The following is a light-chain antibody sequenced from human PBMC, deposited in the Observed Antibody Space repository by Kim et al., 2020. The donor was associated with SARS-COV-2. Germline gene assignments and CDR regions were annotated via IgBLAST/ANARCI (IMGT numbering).Light chain of an antibody. CDR3: NSRDSSGNHLEV. V-gene: IGLV3-19*01. CDR2: GKN. Sequence: RQTVRITCQGDSLRSYYASWYQQKPGQAPVLVIYGKNNRPSGIPDRFSGSSSGNTASLTITGAQAEDEADYYCNSRDSSGNHLEVFGGGTQLTVL. J-gene: IGLJ2*01. CDR1: SLRSYY.